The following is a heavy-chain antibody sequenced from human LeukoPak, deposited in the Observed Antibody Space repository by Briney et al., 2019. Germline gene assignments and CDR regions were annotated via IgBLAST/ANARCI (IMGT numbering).Heavy chain of an antibody. CDR1: GYSFTSYW. CDR3: ASRPFETTVVPWDFY. CDR2: IYPGDSDT. D-gene: IGHD4-23*01. J-gene: IGHJ4*02. Sequence: GESLKISCKGSGYSFTSYWIGWVRQMPGKGLEWMGIIYPGDSDTRYSPSFQGQVTISADKSISTAYLQWSSLTASDTAMYYCASRPFETTVVPWDFYWGQGTQVTVSS. V-gene: IGHV5-51*01.